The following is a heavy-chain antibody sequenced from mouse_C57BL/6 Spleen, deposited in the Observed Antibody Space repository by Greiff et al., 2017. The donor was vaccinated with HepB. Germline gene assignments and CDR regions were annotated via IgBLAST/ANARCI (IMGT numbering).Heavy chain of an antibody. CDR1: GFNIKDYY. V-gene: IGHV14-1*01. D-gene: IGHD2-1*01. Sequence: EVQLQESGAELVRPGASVKLSCTASGFNIKDYYMHWVKQRPEQGLEWIGRIDPEDGDTEYDPKFQGKATMTADTSSKTAYLQLSSLTSEDTAVYYCTTENYRSWFAYWGQGTLVTVSA. J-gene: IGHJ3*01. CDR3: TTENYRSWFAY. CDR2: IDPEDGDT.